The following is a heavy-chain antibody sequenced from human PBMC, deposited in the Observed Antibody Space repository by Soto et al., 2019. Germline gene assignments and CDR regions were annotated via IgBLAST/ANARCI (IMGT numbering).Heavy chain of an antibody. V-gene: IGHV3-66*01. J-gene: IGHJ4*02. CDR3: ARNVPVTALGY. CDR1: GVTVGNNY. D-gene: IGHD4-17*01. Sequence: EVRLVESGGGLVQPGGSLRLSCAASGVTVGNNYMSWVRQAPGKGLEWVSVTYSGGDTRYADSVKGRFTMSGDSTKNTVYLQMGSLRDEYMAVCFCARNVPVTALGYWGKGSLVTVSS. CDR2: TYSGGDT.